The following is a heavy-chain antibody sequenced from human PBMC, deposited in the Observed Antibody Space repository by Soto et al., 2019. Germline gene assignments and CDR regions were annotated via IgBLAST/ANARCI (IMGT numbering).Heavy chain of an antibody. V-gene: IGHV3-48*01. J-gene: IGHJ1*01. CDR1: GFTFSSYS. CDR3: AKDFKS. CDR2: IGIGSSTK. Sequence: VGSLRLSCAASGFTFSSYSMNWVRQAPGKGLEWVSYIGIGSSTKYYADSVTGRFTISRDNSKNTLYLQMNSLRAEDTAVYYCAKDFKSWGQGTLVTVSS.